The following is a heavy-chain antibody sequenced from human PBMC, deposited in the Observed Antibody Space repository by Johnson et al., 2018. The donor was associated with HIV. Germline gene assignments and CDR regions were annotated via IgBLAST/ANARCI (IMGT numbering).Heavy chain of an antibody. D-gene: IGHD6-13*01. J-gene: IGHJ3*02. CDR3: ARSEYSSSWSNAFDI. CDR1: GFTFSDYY. V-gene: IGHV3-74*02. Sequence: EVQLVESGGGLVKPGGSLRLSCAASGFTFSDYYMSWIRQAPGKGLVWVSRSNSDGRSTTYADSVKGRFTISRDKAKNTLHLQMNSLRAEDTAVYYCARSEYSSSWSNAFDIWGQGTMVTVSS. CDR2: SNSDGRST.